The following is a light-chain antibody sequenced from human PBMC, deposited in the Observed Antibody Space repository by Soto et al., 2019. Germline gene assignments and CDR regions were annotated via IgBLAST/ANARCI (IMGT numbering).Light chain of an antibody. CDR1: QSIQTW. V-gene: IGKV1-5*01. Sequence: DIQMTQSPSTLSASVGDRVTISCRASQSIQTWLAWYKQKPGKAPNLLIFDASDLAVGVSFRISGSGSAAEFTLTISSLQADDFETYYCQQYASYPYTFGRGTRREIK. CDR3: QQYASYPYT. CDR2: DAS. J-gene: IGKJ2*01.